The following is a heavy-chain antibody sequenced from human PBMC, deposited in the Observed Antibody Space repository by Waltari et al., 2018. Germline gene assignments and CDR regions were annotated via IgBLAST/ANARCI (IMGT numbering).Heavy chain of an antibody. CDR1: GVSVSGYF. CDR3: ALWESGWRAFRF. J-gene: IGHJ4*03. V-gene: IGHV4-59*08. Sequence: QVQLQESGPGLVKSSETRSLTGTVSGVSVSGYFWNWIRQAPGKGPEWIGYIRHTGDTKQNPSLKSRVTMSVDTSRNDFSLRLSSVTAADTAVYYCALWESGWRAFRFWGQGTLGTVSS. CDR2: IRHTGDT. D-gene: IGHD6-19*01.